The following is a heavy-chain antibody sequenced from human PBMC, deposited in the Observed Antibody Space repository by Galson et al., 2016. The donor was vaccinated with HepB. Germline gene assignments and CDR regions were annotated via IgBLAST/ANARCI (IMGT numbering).Heavy chain of an antibody. CDR2: MYWNDDK. CDR1: GFSLTTSGVG. CDR3: AHRLIIGGIYIWFDH. V-gene: IGHV2-5*01. J-gene: IGHJ5*02. D-gene: IGHD2/OR15-2a*01. Sequence: PALVKPTQTLTLTCTLSGFSLTTSGVGVGWIRQPPGKALEWLALMYWNDDKRFSPSLKSRLSITKDTSKNQVVLTMTNVDPVDTATYFCAHRLIIGGIYIWFDHWGQGILVTVSS.